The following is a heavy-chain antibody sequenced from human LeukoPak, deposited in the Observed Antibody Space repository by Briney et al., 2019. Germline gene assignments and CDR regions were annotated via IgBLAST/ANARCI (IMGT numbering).Heavy chain of an antibody. CDR2: IYSDDRT. CDR3: ARPPHYYDSSGYPPYFDY. D-gene: IGHD3-22*01. Sequence: GGSLRLSCAASGFTVSTYSMSWVRQAPGKGLEWVSAIYSDDRTYYADSVKGRVTISRDNSRNTVYLQMNSLRAEDTAVYYCARPPHYYDSSGYPPYFDYWGQGTLVTVSS. V-gene: IGHV3-66*04. CDR1: GFTVSTYS. J-gene: IGHJ4*02.